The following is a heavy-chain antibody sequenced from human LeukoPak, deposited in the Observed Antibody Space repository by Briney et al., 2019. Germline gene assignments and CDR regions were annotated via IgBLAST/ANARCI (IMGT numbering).Heavy chain of an antibody. CDR1: GGSISSGGYS. Sequence: PSQTLSLTCAVSGGSISSGGYSWSWIRQPPGKGLEWIGYIYHSGSTYYNPSLKSRVTISVDRSKNQFSLKLSSVTAADTAMYYCARQIVVGPYFDYWGQGTLVTVSS. CDR2: IYHSGST. D-gene: IGHD3-22*01. V-gene: IGHV4-30-2*01. J-gene: IGHJ4*02. CDR3: ARQIVVGPYFDY.